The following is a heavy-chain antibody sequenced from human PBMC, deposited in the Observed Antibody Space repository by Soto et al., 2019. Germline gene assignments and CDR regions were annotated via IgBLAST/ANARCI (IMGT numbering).Heavy chain of an antibody. V-gene: IGHV1-69*13. D-gene: IGHD3-10*01. CDR3: ASLLWFGDYYYGMDV. CDR2: IIPISGTP. Sequence: SVKVSCKASGGTFSMYGISWVRQAPGQGLEWMGGIIPISGTPNYAQKFQGRVTITADESTNTGYMELSSLRSEDTAVYYCASLLWFGDYYYGMDVWGQGTTVTVSS. J-gene: IGHJ6*02. CDR1: GGTFSMYG.